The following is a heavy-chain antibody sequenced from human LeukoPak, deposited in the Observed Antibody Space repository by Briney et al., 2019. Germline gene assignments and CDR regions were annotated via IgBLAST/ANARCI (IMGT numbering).Heavy chain of an antibody. D-gene: IGHD6-13*01. V-gene: IGHV2-5*02. CDR1: GFSLSTSGVG. CDR3: SPRHSIAAVGTVDY. CDR2: IYWDDDK. J-gene: IGHJ4*02. Sequence: SGPTLVNPTQTLTLTCTFSGFSLSTSGVGVGWIRQPPGKALEWLALIYWDDDKRYSPSLKSRLTITKDTSKNQVVLTMTNLDPVDTATYYCSPRHSIAAVGTVDYWGQGTLVTVSS.